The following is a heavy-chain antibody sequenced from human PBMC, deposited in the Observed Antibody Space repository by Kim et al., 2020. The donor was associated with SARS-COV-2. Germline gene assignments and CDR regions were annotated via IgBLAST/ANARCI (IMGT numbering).Heavy chain of an antibody. J-gene: IGHJ6*02. CDR3: ARHRGIPYGMDV. Sequence: NTDPSFQGHVTISADTSISTAYLQWSSLQASDTAMYYCARHRGIPYGMDVWGQGTTVTVSS. V-gene: IGHV5-10-1*01. D-gene: IGHD2-21*01.